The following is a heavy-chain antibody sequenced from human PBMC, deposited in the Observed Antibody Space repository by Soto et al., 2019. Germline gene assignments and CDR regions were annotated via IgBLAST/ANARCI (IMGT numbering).Heavy chain of an antibody. CDR1: GYTFTSYY. CDR3: AREDYGDYVAGYYFDY. V-gene: IGHV1-46*01. J-gene: IGHJ4*02. CDR2: INPSGGST. D-gene: IGHD4-17*01. Sequence: GASVKVSCKASGYTFTSYYMHWVRQAPGQGLEWMGIINPSGGSTSYAQKFQGRVTMTRDTSTSTVYMELSSLRSEDTAVYYCAREDYGDYVAGYYFDYWGQGTLVTVSS.